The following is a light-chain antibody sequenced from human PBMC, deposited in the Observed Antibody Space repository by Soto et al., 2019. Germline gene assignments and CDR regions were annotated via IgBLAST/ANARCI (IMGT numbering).Light chain of an antibody. CDR2: DAS. J-gene: IGKJ4*01. CDR1: QSVRSF. CDR3: QQRSSWPPALS. V-gene: IGKV3-11*01. Sequence: EIVLTQSPATLSLSPGERATLSCRASQSVRSFLAWYQQKPGQAPRLLIYDASNGATGVPGRFSGSGSGTDFTLTISSLEPEDFAVYYCQQRSSWPPALSFGGGTKVE.